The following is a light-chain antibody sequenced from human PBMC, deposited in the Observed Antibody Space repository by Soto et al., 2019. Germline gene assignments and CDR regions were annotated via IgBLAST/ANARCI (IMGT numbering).Light chain of an antibody. J-gene: IGKJ4*01. CDR2: DAS. V-gene: IGKV3-11*01. CDR3: QQRPNWPLT. Sequence: EIVLTQSPATLSLSPGEGATLSCRASQSISSHLAWYQQKPGQAPRLLMYDASNRATGIPARFSGSGSGTAFPLTISSLAPEDFAVYYCQQRPNWPLTFGGGTKVEIK. CDR1: QSISSH.